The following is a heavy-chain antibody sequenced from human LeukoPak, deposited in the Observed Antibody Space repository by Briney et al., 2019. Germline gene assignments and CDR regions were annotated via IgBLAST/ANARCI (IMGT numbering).Heavy chain of an antibody. CDR1: GYTFTSYD. Sequence: ASVNVSCKASGYTFTSYDINWVRQATGQGLEWMGWMNPSSGNTGYAQKFQGRVTITRNTSISTAYMELSSLRSEDTAVYYCARVRERAAADYYYYYMDVWGKGTTVTVSS. CDR2: MNPSSGNT. CDR3: ARVRERAAADYYYYYMDV. D-gene: IGHD6-13*01. J-gene: IGHJ6*03. V-gene: IGHV1-8*01.